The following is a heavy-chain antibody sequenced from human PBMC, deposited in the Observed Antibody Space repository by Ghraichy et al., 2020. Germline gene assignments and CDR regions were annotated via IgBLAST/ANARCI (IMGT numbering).Heavy chain of an antibody. D-gene: IGHD3-10*01. V-gene: IGHV3-7*03. Sequence: GGSLRLSCAASGFTFSTYWMTWVRQAPGKGLEWVANIKQDGSEKYYVDSVKGRFTISRDNAKNSLYLQMNSLRVEDTAVYYCASSFGAYHNWGQGTLVTVSS. CDR2: IKQDGSEK. CDR3: ASSFGAYHN. J-gene: IGHJ4*02. CDR1: GFTFSTYW.